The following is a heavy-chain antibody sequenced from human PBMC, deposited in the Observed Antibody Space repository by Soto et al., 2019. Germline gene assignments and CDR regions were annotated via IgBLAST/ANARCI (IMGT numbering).Heavy chain of an antibody. CDR2: IKSKTDGGTT. CDR1: GFTFSNAW. Sequence: EVQLVESGGGLVKPGGSLRLSCAASGFTFSNAWMSWVRQAPGKGLEWVGHIKSKTDGGTTDYAAPVKGRFTISRDDSKNTLYLQMNSLKTEDTAVYYCTTDGISTVVVVAATLWFDPWGQGTLVTVSS. D-gene: IGHD2-15*01. V-gene: IGHV3-15*01. J-gene: IGHJ5*02. CDR3: TTDGISTVVVVAATLWFDP.